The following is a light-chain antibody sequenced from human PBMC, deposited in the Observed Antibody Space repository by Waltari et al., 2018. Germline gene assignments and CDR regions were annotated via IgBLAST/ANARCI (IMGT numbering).Light chain of an antibody. Sequence: NFMLTQPHSVSESPGKTVTISCTRSSGRIASTYVQWYQRRPGSVPTTVIYEDNQRPSGVPDRFSGSIDSSSNSASLTISGLQTEDEADYYCQSHDANHYVVFGGGTKVTVL. CDR3: QSHDANHYVV. CDR2: EDN. J-gene: IGLJ2*01. V-gene: IGLV6-57*03. CDR1: SGRIASTY.